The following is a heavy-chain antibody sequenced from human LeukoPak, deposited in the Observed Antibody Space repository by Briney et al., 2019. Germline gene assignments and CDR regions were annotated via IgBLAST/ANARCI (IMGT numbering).Heavy chain of an antibody. D-gene: IGHD1-26*01. Sequence: PGRSLRLSCAASGFTFSSYGMHWVRQAPGKGLEWVAVISYDGSNKYYADSVKGRFTISRDNSKNTLYLQMNSLRAEDTAVYYCAKDLGIVGATDYFDYWGQGTLVTDPS. V-gene: IGHV3-30*18. J-gene: IGHJ4*02. CDR3: AKDLGIVGATDYFDY. CDR2: ISYDGSNK. CDR1: GFTFSSYG.